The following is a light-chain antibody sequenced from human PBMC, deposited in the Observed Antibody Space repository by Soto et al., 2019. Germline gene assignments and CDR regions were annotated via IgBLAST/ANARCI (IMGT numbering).Light chain of an antibody. CDR3: QQSYSTPWT. J-gene: IGKJ1*01. CDR1: QSVLYSSNNKNY. V-gene: IGKV4-1*01. CDR2: WAS. Sequence: DIVMTQSPDSLAVSLGERATINCKSSQSVLYSSNNKNYLAWYQQRPGQPPHLPIYWASTRASGVPDRFSGSGSGTDFTLTISSLQAEDVAVYYCQQSYSTPWTFGQGTKVEIK.